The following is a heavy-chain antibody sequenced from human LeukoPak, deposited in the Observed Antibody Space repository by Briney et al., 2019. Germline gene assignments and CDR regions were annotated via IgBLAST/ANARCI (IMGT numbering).Heavy chain of an antibody. Sequence: GGSLRLSCAASGFTFSTYFMHWVRQAPGKGLEWVAVIASDGSHTFYVESVKGRFTISRDNSKNTLYLQMNSLRAEDTAVYFCARARQDTIVHSGAFDIWGQGTMVTVSS. CDR1: GFTFSTYF. D-gene: IGHD3-10*01. V-gene: IGHV3-30-3*01. J-gene: IGHJ3*02. CDR3: ARARQDTIVHSGAFDI. CDR2: IASDGSHT.